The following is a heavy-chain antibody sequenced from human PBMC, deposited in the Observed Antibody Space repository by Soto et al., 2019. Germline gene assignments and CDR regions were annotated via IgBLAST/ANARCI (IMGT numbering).Heavy chain of an antibody. CDR2: IYPGDSDT. J-gene: IGHJ4*02. D-gene: IGHD3-9*01. V-gene: IGHV5-51*01. Sequence: GESLKISCKGSGYSFTSYWIGWVRQMPGKGLEWMGIIYPGDSDTRYSPSFQGQVTISADKSISTAYLQWSSLKASDTAMYYCARGGLNYDILTGYYYYWGQGTLVTVSS. CDR1: GYSFTSYW. CDR3: ARGGLNYDILTGYYYY.